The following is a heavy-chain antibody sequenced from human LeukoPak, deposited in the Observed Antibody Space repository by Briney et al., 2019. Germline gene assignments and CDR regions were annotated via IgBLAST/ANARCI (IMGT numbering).Heavy chain of an antibody. V-gene: IGHV3-23*01. D-gene: IGHD6-19*01. CDR1: GFTFNSYA. J-gene: IGHJ4*02. CDR2: ISGSGGTT. CDR3: AKDPLGVSGSIFDYFDD. Sequence: PGGSLRLSCAASGFTFNSYATSWVRQAPGKGLEWVSVISGSGGTTYYADSVKGRFTISKDNSRNMLYLQMNSLRAEDTAVYYCAKDPLGVSGSIFDYFDDWGQGTLVTVSS.